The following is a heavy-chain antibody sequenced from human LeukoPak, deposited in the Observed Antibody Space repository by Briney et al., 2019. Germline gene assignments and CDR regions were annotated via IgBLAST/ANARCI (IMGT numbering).Heavy chain of an antibody. CDR2: IIPIFGTR. D-gene: IGHD3-10*01. J-gene: IGHJ4*02. CDR1: GGTFSSYG. V-gene: IGHV1-69*13. Sequence: GASVKVSCKASGGTFSSYGFSWVRQAPGQGLEWMGGIIPIFGTRKYAQKFQGRVMITADESTSTAYMELGSLRSEDTAVYYCAKSGRGDTMVRGVSLDYWGQGTLVTVSS. CDR3: AKSGRGDTMVRGVSLDY.